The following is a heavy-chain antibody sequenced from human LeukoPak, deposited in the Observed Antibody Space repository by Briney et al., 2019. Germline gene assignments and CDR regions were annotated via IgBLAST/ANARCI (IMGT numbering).Heavy chain of an antibody. V-gene: IGHV1-8*01. D-gene: IGHD6-19*01. CDR3: ATGVYSSGWSGWFDP. CDR2: MNPNSGNT. CDR1: GYTFTSYD. J-gene: IGHJ5*02. Sequence: ASVKVSCKASGYTFTSYDINWVRQATGQGLEWMGWMNPNSGNTGYAQKFQGRVTMTEDTSTDTAYMELSSLRSEDTAVYYCATGVYSSGWSGWFDPWGQGTLVTVSS.